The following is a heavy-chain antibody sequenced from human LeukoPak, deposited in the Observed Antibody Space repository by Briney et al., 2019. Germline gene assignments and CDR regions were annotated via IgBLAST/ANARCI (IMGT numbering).Heavy chain of an antibody. Sequence: PGESLKISCKGSGYSFTSYWIGWVRQMPGKGLEWMGIIYPGDSDTRYSPSFQGQVTISADKSISTAYLQWSSLKVSDTAIYYCVRWVPFWSGYHFDYWGQGTLVTVSS. CDR2: IYPGDSDT. V-gene: IGHV5-51*01. CDR3: VRWVPFWSGYHFDY. CDR1: GYSFTSYW. J-gene: IGHJ4*02. D-gene: IGHD3-3*01.